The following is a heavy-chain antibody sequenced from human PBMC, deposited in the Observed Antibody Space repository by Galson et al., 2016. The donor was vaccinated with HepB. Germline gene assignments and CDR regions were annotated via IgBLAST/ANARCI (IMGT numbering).Heavy chain of an antibody. V-gene: IGHV3-15*01. CDR2: IKSKADGGTT. D-gene: IGHD2-8*02. CDR1: EFAFNNAW. J-gene: IGHJ4*02. CDR3: IASQYCTGGSCYFDY. Sequence: LRLSCAASEFAFNNAWMNWVRQAPGKGLEWVGRIKSKADGGTTDYAAPVKGRFIISRDDSKNTMYVEMNGLNTEDTAVYYCIASQYCTGGSCYFDYWGPGTLVPVSS.